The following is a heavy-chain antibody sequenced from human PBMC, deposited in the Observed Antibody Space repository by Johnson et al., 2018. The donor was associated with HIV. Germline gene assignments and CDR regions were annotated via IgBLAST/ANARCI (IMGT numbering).Heavy chain of an antibody. CDR1: GFTFSDYY. CDR2: ISSSGVTT. CDR3: LIRDAFDI. V-gene: IGHV3-11*04. Sequence: QVQLVESGGGLVRPGGSLRLSCAASGFTFSDYYMTWIRQAPGKGLEWLSYISSSGVTTYYAESLKGRFTISRDNAKNSMYLQMNSLRAEDTAVYYCLIRDAFDIWGQGTMVTVSS. J-gene: IGHJ3*02. D-gene: IGHD2-8*01.